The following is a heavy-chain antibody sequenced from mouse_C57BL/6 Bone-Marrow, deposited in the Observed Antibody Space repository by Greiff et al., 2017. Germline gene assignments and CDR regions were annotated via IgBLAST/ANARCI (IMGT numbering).Heavy chain of an antibody. V-gene: IGHV1-64*01. CDR2: IHPNSGST. Sequence: QVQLQQPGAELVKPGASVKLSCKASGYTFTSYWMHWVKQRPGQGLEWIGMIHPNSGSTNYNEKFKSKATLTVDKSSSTAYMQLSSLTTEDSAVYYCARGELRVGPYFDYWGQGTTLTVSS. CDR3: ARGELRVGPYFDY. D-gene: IGHD1-1*01. CDR1: GYTFTSYW. J-gene: IGHJ2*01.